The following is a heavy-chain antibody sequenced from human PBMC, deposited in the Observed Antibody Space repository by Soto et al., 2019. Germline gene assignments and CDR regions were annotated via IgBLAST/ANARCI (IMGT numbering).Heavy chain of an antibody. D-gene: IGHD5-18*01. CDR1: GFTFSSYG. V-gene: IGHV3-33*01. CDR3: ARDLNTYSYGFANYFDY. CDR2: IWYDGSNK. Sequence: QVQLVESGGGVVQPGRSLRLSCAASGFTFSSYGMHWLRRARGKGLEWVAVIWYDGSNKYYADSVKGRFTISRDISKNALYLQMNSLRAEDTAVYYCARDLNTYSYGFANYFDYWGQGTLVTVSS. J-gene: IGHJ4*02.